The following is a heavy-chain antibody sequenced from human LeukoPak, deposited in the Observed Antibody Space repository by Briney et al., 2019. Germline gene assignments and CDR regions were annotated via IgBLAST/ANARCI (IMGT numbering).Heavy chain of an antibody. CDR3: AKDLSGRKGSFDY. Sequence: GGSLRLSCSASGFTFSNYVMHWVRQAPGRGLEYASVIRSDGGSTNYADSVKGRFTISRDNSKNTLYLQMNSLRAEDTAVYYCAKDLSGRKGSFDYWGQGTLVTVSS. CDR2: IRSDGGST. V-gene: IGHV3-64*04. D-gene: IGHD3-10*01. CDR1: GFTFSNYV. J-gene: IGHJ4*02.